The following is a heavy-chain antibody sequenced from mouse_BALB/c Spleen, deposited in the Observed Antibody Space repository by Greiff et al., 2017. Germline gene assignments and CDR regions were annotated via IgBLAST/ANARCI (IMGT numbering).Heavy chain of an antibody. CDR1: GYAFTNYL. D-gene: IGHD2-4*01. CDR3: ASRGAYYDYDEDAMDY. CDR2: INPGSGGT. Sequence: VQRVESGAELVRPGTSVKVSCKASGYAFTNYLIEWVKQRPGQGLEWIGVINPGSGGTNYNEKFKGKATLTADKSSSTAYMQLSSLTSDDSEVYFCASRGAYYDYDEDAMDYWGQGTSVTVSS. V-gene: IGHV1-54*01. J-gene: IGHJ4*01.